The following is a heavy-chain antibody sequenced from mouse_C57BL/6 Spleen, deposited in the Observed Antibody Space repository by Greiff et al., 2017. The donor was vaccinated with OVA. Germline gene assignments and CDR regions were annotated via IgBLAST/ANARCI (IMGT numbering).Heavy chain of an antibody. V-gene: IGHV1-15*01. CDR3: TRGGYGSSYVAY. D-gene: IGHD1-1*01. J-gene: IGHJ3*01. CDR2: IDPETGGT. CDR1: GYTFTDYE. Sequence: QVQLQQSGAELVRPGASVTLSCKASGYTFTDYEMHWVKQTPVHGLEWIGAIDPETGGTAYNQKFKGKAILTADKSSSTAYMELRSLTSEDSAVYYCTRGGYGSSYVAYWGQGTLVTVSA.